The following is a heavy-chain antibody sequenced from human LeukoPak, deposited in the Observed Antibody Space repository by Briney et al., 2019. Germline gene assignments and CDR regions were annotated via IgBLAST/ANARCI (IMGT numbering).Heavy chain of an antibody. J-gene: IGHJ4*02. Sequence: GESLKISCRGSGYSFTSYWIGWVRQMPGKGLEWMGIIHPGDSDTRYSPSFQGQVTISVDKSISTAYLQWSSLKASDTAMYYCARAPWRYFDSWGQGTLVAVSS. CDR3: ARAPWRYFDS. CDR2: IHPGDSDT. D-gene: IGHD5-12*01. CDR1: GYSFTSYW. V-gene: IGHV5-51*01.